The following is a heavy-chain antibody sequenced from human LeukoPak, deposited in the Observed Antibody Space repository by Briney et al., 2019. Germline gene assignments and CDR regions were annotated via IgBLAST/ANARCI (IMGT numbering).Heavy chain of an antibody. Sequence: SETLSLTCTVSGGSISSYYWSWIRQPPGKGLDWIGYIYYSGSTNYNPSLKSRVTISVDTSKNQFSLKLSSVTAADTAVYYCARDHPYYYGSGSSGLGYYYGMDVWGQGTTVTVSS. CDR2: IYYSGST. CDR1: GGSISSYY. J-gene: IGHJ6*02. V-gene: IGHV4-59*01. D-gene: IGHD3-10*01. CDR3: ARDHPYYYGSGSSGLGYYYGMDV.